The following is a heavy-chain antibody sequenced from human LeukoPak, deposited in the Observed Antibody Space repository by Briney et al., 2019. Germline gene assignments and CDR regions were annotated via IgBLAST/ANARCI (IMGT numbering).Heavy chain of an antibody. CDR2: INPNTGGT. J-gene: IGHJ4*02. Sequence: ASVKVSCKASGGTFSSYAISWVRQAPGQGLEWMGRINPNTGGTNYAQKFQGRVAMTRDTSISTAYLDLSSLTSDDTAVYYCARDSVLGAKWGQGTLVTVSS. CDR3: ARDSVLGAK. CDR1: GGTFSSYA. D-gene: IGHD1-26*01. V-gene: IGHV1-2*06.